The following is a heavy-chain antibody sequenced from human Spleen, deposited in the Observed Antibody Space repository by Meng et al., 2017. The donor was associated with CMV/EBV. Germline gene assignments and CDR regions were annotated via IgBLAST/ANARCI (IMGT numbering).Heavy chain of an antibody. J-gene: IGHJ4*02. D-gene: IGHD5-18*01. CDR2: IYSSGTT. CDR1: GDSITSGGSY. V-gene: IGHV4-31*03. CDR3: ASGPNRAMAFDD. Sequence: CTVSGDSITSGGSYWSWIRQHPGKGLEWIGYIYSSGTTYYSPSLESRIAISLDTSKNQFSLKLSSVTAADTAVYYCASGPNRAMAFDDWGQGTLVTVSS.